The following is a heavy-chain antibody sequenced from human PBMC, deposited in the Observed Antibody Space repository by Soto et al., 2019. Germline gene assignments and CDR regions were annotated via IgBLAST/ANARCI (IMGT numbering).Heavy chain of an antibody. CDR3: AREGLRGYAIDY. CDR2: ISSSSSYI. V-gene: IGHV3-21*01. J-gene: IGHJ4*02. CDR1: GFTFSSYS. D-gene: IGHD5-12*01. Sequence: EVQLVESGGGLVKPGGSLRLSCAASGFTFSSYSMNWVRQAPGKGLEWVSSISSSSSYIYYADSVKGRFTISRDNAKNSLYLQMNSLRAEDTAVYYCAREGLRGYAIDYWGQGTLVTVSS.